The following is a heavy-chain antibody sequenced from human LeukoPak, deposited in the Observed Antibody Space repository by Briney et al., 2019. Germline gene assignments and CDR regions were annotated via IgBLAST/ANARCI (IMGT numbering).Heavy chain of an antibody. J-gene: IGHJ5*02. V-gene: IGHV4-30-4*01. Sequence: SQTLPLTCTVSGGAIRSGDYYWSWIRQPPGKGLEWIGYIYYSGSTYYNPSLKSRVTISVDTSKNQFSLKLSSVTAADTAVYYCARESIAVGWFDPWGQGTLVTVSS. CDR3: ARESIAVGWFDP. CDR1: GGAIRSGDYY. CDR2: IYYSGST. D-gene: IGHD4-23*01.